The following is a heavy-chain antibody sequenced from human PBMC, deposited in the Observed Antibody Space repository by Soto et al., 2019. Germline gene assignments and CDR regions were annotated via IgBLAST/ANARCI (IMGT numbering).Heavy chain of an antibody. D-gene: IGHD3-3*01. CDR1: GYSFAGYW. CDR2: IYPGDSDI. Sequence: ESLKISCQGSGYSFAGYWIGWMRQMPGKGLEWMGIIYPGDSDIRYSPSFQGQVTISADKSISTAYLQWSSLKASDTALYYCARPPSIFGVVHDAFDIWGQGTMVT. J-gene: IGHJ3*02. V-gene: IGHV5-51*01. CDR3: ARPPSIFGVVHDAFDI.